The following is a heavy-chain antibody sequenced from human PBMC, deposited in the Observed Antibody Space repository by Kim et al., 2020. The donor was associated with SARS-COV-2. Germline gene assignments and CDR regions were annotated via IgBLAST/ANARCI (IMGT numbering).Heavy chain of an antibody. CDR2: IIPIFGTT. CDR1: GGTFSSYA. Sequence: SVKVSCKASGGTFSSYAISWVRQAPGQGLEWMGGIIPIFGTTNYAQKLQGRVTMTADKSTSTAYMELSSLRSEDTAVYYCARGTPGRLRGGTHTVMFAYGGQGTLVTVSS. V-gene: IGHV1-69*06. D-gene: IGHD2-15*01. CDR3: ARGTPGRLRGGTHTVMFAY. J-gene: IGHJ4*02.